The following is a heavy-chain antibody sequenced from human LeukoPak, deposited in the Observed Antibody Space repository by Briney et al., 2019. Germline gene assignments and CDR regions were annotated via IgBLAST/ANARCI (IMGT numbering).Heavy chain of an antibody. Sequence: SETLSLTCTVSGGSISSSSYYWGWIRQPPGKGLEWIGSIYYSGSTYYNPSLKSRVTISVDTSKNQFSLKLSSVTAADTAVYYCARDQGGYSYGYDYWGQETLVTVSS. CDR2: IYYSGST. D-gene: IGHD5-18*01. J-gene: IGHJ4*02. CDR1: GGSISSSSYY. CDR3: ARDQGGYSYGYDY. V-gene: IGHV4-39*07.